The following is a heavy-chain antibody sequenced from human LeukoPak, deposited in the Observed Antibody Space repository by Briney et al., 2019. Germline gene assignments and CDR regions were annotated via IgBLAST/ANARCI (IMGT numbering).Heavy chain of an antibody. V-gene: IGHV1-18*01. CDR2: ISAYNGNT. CDR1: GYTFTSYG. D-gene: IGHD3-22*01. Sequence: GESLKISCKASGYTFTSYGISWVRQAPGQGLEWMGWISAYNGNTNYAQKLQGRVTMTRDTSTSTVYMELSSLRSEDTAVYYCARALVYDSSADYYYYYMDVWGKGTTVTISS. CDR3: ARALVYDSSADYYYYYMDV. J-gene: IGHJ6*03.